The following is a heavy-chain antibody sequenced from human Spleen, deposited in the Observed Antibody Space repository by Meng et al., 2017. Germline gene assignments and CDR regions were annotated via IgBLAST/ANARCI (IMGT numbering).Heavy chain of an antibody. Sequence: GGSLRLSCAASGFTFSSYSMNWVRQAPGKGLEWVSSISSSSSYIYYADSVKGRFTISRDNAKNSLYLQMNSLRAEDTAVYYCARDAVVVAATGGNFDYWGQGTLVTVSS. CDR2: ISSSSSYI. V-gene: IGHV3-21*01. CDR3: ARDAVVVAATGGNFDY. CDR1: GFTFSSYS. J-gene: IGHJ4*02. D-gene: IGHD2-15*01.